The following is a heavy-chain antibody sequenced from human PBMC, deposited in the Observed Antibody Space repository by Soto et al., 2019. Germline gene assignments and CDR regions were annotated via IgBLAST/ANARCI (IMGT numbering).Heavy chain of an antibody. D-gene: IGHD3-10*01. J-gene: IGHJ6*01. V-gene: IGHV1-3*01. Sequence: QVQLVQSGAEVKKPGASVKVSCKASGYTFTSYAMHWVRQAPGQRLEWMGWINAGNGNTKYSQKFQGSVTITRDTSAGTAYMELSSLRSEDTAVYYCARGGEPYDYYYGMDVWGPGTTVTVSS. CDR2: INAGNGNT. CDR3: ARGGEPYDYYYGMDV. CDR1: GYTFTSYA.